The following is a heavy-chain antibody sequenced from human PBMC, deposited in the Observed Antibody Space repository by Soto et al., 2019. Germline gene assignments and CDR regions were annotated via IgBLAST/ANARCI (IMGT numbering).Heavy chain of an antibody. Sequence: APVKVACKASGGTFSSYAISRVRQAPRQGLEWMGGIIPIFGTANYAQKFQGRVTITADESTSTAYMELSSLRSEDTAVYYCARVNGYIVVVPAANYYYYGMDVWGQGITVTVSS. CDR2: IIPIFGTA. CDR1: GGTFSSYA. V-gene: IGHV1-69*13. J-gene: IGHJ6*02. D-gene: IGHD2-2*01. CDR3: ARVNGYIVVVPAANYYYYGMDV.